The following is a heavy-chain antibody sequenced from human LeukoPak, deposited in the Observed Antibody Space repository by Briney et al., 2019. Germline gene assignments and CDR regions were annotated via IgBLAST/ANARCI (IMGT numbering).Heavy chain of an antibody. V-gene: IGHV3-11*01. CDR1: GFTFSDYY. CDR2: ISSSGSTI. CDR3: ARVLGGDIVVVPAAIVWFDH. J-gene: IGHJ5*02. D-gene: IGHD2-2*01. Sequence: PGGSLRLSCAASGFTFSDYYMSWIRQAPGKGLEWVSYISSSGSTIYYADSVKGRFTISRDNAKNSLYLQMNSLRAEDTAVYYCARVLGGDIVVVPAAIVWFDHWGQGTLVTVSS.